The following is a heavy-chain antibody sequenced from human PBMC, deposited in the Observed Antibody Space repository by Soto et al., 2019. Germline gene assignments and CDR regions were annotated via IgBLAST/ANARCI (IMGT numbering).Heavy chain of an antibody. J-gene: IGHJ6*03. V-gene: IGHV3-15*01. Sequence: GGSLRLSCAASGFTFSNAWMSWVRQAPGKGLEWVGRIKSKTDGGTTDYAAPVKGRFTISRDDSKNTLYLQMNSLKTEDTAVYYCTTDRYGTDYYYYYMDVWDKGTTVTVSS. CDR2: IKSKTDGGTT. CDR3: TTDRYGTDYYYYYMDV. D-gene: IGHD4-17*01. CDR1: GFTFSNAW.